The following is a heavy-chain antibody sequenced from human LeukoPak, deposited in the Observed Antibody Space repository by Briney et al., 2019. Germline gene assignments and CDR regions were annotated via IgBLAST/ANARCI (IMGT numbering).Heavy chain of an antibody. D-gene: IGHD3-22*01. V-gene: IGHV1-3*01. CDR2: INGGNGNT. Sequence: ASVKVSCKTSGYTFTSYGMHWVRQAPGQSLEWMGWINGGNGNTKYSEKFQGRVTIIRDASASTAYMELSSLRSEDTAVYYCARVPLHDDSGHYYPHWGQGTLVTVSS. CDR3: ARVPLHDDSGHYYPH. CDR1: GYTFTSYG. J-gene: IGHJ1*01.